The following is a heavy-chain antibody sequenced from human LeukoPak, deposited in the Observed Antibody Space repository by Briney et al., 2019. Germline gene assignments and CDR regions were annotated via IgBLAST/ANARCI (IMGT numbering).Heavy chain of an antibody. Sequence: GGSLRLSCAASGFTFDDYAMHWVRQAPGKGLEWVSGISWNSGSIGYADSVKGRFTISRDNAENSLYLQMNSLRAEDTAVYYCARDGSSYYGMDVWGQGTTVTVSS. J-gene: IGHJ6*02. CDR1: GFTFDDYA. CDR2: ISWNSGSI. CDR3: ARDGSSYYGMDV. V-gene: IGHV3-9*01.